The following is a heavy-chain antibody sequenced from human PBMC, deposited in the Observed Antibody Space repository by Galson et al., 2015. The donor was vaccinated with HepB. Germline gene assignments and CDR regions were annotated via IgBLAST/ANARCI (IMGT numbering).Heavy chain of an antibody. Sequence: QSGAEVKKPGESLRISCKGSGYSFTSYWISWVRQMPGKGLEWMGRIDPSDSYTNYSPSFQGHVTISADKSISTAYLQWSSLKASDTAMYYCARLGDANLYYDSSGYGDYWGQGTLVTVSS. J-gene: IGHJ4*02. V-gene: IGHV5-10-1*01. CDR3: ARLGDANLYYDSSGYGDY. CDR2: IDPSDSYT. CDR1: GYSFTSYW. D-gene: IGHD3-22*01.